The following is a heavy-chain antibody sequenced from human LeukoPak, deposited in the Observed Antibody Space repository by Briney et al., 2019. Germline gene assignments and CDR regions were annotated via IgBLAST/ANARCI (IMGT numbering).Heavy chain of an antibody. Sequence: SSESLSLTCAVYGGSFSGYYWSWIRQPPGKGLEWIGEINHSGSTNYDPSLTSRVTMAVDTSKNQFSLKLSSVTAADTAVYYCARGPIAAAAPFGGVFDYWGQGTLVSASS. CDR3: ARGPIAAAAPFGGVFDY. J-gene: IGHJ4*02. V-gene: IGHV4-34*01. CDR1: GGSFSGYY. CDR2: INHSGST. D-gene: IGHD6-13*01.